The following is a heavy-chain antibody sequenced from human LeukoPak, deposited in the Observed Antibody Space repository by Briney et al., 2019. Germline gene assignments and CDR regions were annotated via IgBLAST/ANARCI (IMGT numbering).Heavy chain of an antibody. Sequence: SVKVSCKASGFTFTSSAMQWVRQARGQRVEWRGWIVVGSGNTNYAKKFQERVTITRDMSTRTDYMELSSLRSEDTAVYYCAATYYDFWSGYYNFDFDYWGQGTLVTVSS. CDR2: IVVGSGNT. CDR1: GFTFTSSA. J-gene: IGHJ4*02. V-gene: IGHV1-58*02. D-gene: IGHD3-3*01. CDR3: AATYYDFWSGYYNFDFDY.